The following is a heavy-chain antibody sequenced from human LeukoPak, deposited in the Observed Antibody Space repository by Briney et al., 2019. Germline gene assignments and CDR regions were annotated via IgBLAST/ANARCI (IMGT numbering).Heavy chain of an antibody. V-gene: IGHV4-30-4*01. CDR3: AREFRGAAAGYYYYYGMDV. CDR2: IYYSGST. J-gene: IGHJ6*02. CDR1: GGSISSGDYY. D-gene: IGHD6-13*01. Sequence: SETLSLTCTVSGGSISSGDYYWGWIRQPPGKGLEWIGYIYYSGSTYYNPSLKSRVTISVDTSKNQFSLKLSSVTAADTAVYYCAREFRGAAAGYYYYYGMDVWGQGTTVTVSS.